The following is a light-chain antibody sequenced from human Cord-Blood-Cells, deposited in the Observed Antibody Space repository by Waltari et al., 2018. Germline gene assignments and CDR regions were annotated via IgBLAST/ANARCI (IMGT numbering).Light chain of an antibody. CDR3: QSADSSGSWV. V-gene: IGLV3-25*03. J-gene: IGLJ3*02. CDR2: KDS. CDR1: ALPKLY. Sequence: SYELTQPPSVSVAPGQTGRITCSGDALPKLYPYWYQQKPGQAPVLVIYKDSERPSGIPERFSGSSSGTTVTLTISGVQAEDEADYYCQSADSSGSWVFGGGTKLTVL.